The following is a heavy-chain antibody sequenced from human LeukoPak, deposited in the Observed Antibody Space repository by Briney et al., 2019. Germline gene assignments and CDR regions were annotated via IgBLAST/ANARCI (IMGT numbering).Heavy chain of an antibody. CDR2: ISSSSSYI. CDR3: AKDSSSSNPYYGMDV. V-gene: IGHV3-21*01. Sequence: GGSLRLSCAVSGFTFSSYRMNWVRQAPGKGLEWVSSISSSSSYIYYEDSVKGRFTISRDNAKNSLYLQMNSLRAEDTAVYYCAKDSSSSNPYYGMDVWGRGTTVTVSS. J-gene: IGHJ6*02. CDR1: GFTFSSYR. D-gene: IGHD6-6*01.